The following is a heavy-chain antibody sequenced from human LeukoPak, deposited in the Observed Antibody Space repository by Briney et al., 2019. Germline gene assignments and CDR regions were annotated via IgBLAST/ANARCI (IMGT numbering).Heavy chain of an antibody. CDR3: AKGPKQLVFVWGYYFDD. D-gene: IGHD6-13*01. V-gene: IGHV3-30*02. J-gene: IGHJ4*02. CDR1: GFTFSSYG. CDR2: IRYDGSNK. Sequence: GGSLRLSCAASGFTFSSYGMHWVRQAPGKGLEWVAFIRYDGSNKYYADSVKGRFTISRDNSKNTLYLQMNSLRIEDTAVFYCAKGPKQLVFVWGYYFDDWGQGTLVTVSS.